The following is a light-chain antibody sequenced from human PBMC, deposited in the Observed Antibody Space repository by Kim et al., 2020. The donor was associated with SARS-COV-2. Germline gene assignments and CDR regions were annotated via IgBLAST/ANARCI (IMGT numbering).Light chain of an antibody. Sequence: DIQMTQSPSSLSASVGDRVTITCRAGQTISTYLNWYQQKPGKAPQLLIYAASSLQSGFPSRFSGSESGTDFTLTISSLQPEVFATYYCQESYTIPPTFGEGTKLVI. CDR3: QESYTIPPT. J-gene: IGKJ2*01. CDR2: AAS. V-gene: IGKV1-39*01. CDR1: QTISTY.